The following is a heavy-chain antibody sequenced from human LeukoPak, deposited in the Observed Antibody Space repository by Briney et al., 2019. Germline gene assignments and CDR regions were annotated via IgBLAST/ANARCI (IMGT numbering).Heavy chain of an antibody. CDR1: GGSISSHY. V-gene: IGHV4-59*08. D-gene: IGHD3-3*01. CDR3: ASRYDFWTGYPLFAP. CDR2: IYYSGST. Sequence: PSETLSLTCTVSGGSISSHYWRWIRQPPGNGLGCMGNIYYSGSTNYNPSLKSRVTISIDTSKIQFSLKLSSVTVADTAVYYCASRYDFWTGYPLFAPWGQGTLVTVSS. J-gene: IGHJ5*02.